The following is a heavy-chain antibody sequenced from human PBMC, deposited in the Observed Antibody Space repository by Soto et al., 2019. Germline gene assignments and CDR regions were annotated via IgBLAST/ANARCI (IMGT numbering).Heavy chain of an antibody. CDR2: IYYSGST. Sequence: QVQLQESGPGLVKPSQTLSLTCAVSGGSISSGDYYWSWIRQPPGKGLEWIGYIYYSGSTYYNPSLTSRVTISVDTSKNQFSLKLSSVTSAYTAVYYGARVVNRPVRCELWGRGTLVTVSS. J-gene: IGHJ2*01. CDR3: ARVVNRPVRCEL. CDR1: GGSISSGDYY. V-gene: IGHV4-30-4*01. D-gene: IGHD3-10*01.